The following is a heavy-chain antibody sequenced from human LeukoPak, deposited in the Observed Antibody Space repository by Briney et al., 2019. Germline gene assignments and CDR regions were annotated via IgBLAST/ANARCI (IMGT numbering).Heavy chain of an antibody. J-gene: IGHJ4*02. CDR1: GGSISSGDYY. Sequence: PSETLSLTCTVSGGSISSGDYYWSWIRQPPGKGLEWIGYIYYSGSTYYNPSLKSRVTISVDTSKNQFSLKLSPVTAADTAVYYCARTEDYYGSGSHFDYWGQGTLVTVSS. CDR3: ARTEDYYGSGSHFDY. D-gene: IGHD3-10*01. CDR2: IYYSGST. V-gene: IGHV4-30-4*08.